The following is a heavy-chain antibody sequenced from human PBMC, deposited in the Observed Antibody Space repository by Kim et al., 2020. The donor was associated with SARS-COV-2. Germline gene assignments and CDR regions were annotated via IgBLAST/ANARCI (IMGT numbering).Heavy chain of an antibody. CDR2: INHSGST. Sequence: EINHSGSTNYNPSLKSRVTISVDTSTNQFSLKLSSVTAADTAVYYFARAEGRYSRGFAYGGQRPL. CDR3: ARAEGRYSRGFAY. J-gene: IGHJ4*02. D-gene: IGHD6-13*01. V-gene: IGHV4-34*01.